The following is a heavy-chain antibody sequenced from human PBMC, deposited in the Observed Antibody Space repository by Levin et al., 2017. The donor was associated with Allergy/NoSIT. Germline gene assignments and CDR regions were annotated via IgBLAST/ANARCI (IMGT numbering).Heavy chain of an antibody. J-gene: IGHJ4*02. Sequence: ASVKVSCKASGYTFTSYGISWVRQAPGQGLEWMGWISAYNGNTNYAQKLQGRVTMTTDTSTSTAYMELRSLRSDDTAVYYCARDEVAAAGTADFDYWGQGTLVTVSS. CDR3: ARDEVAAAGTADFDY. CDR2: ISAYNGNT. CDR1: GYTFTSYG. V-gene: IGHV1-18*01. D-gene: IGHD6-13*01.